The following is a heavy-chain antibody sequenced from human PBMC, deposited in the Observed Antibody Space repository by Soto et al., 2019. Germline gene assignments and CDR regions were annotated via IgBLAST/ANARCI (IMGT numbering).Heavy chain of an antibody. Sequence: GGSLRLSCAASGFTFSNYAMSWVRQAPGKGLEWVSGISDSGGSTYYADSVKGRFTISRDNSKNTLYLQMNTLRAEDTALYYCAKDGGRFGELPFDYWGQGTLVTVSS. CDR2: ISDSGGST. V-gene: IGHV3-23*01. CDR1: GFTFSNYA. J-gene: IGHJ4*02. CDR3: AKDGGRFGELPFDY. D-gene: IGHD3-10*01.